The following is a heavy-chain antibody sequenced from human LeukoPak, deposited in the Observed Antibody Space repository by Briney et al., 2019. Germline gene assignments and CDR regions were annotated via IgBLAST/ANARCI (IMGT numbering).Heavy chain of an antibody. CDR3: AKEGPSGYAWDFDN. CDR1: GLSFRRYG. D-gene: IGHD5-12*01. V-gene: IGHV3-30*02. Sequence: GWSLRLSCAACGLSFRRYGMHWVRQAAGKGVEGVTFIRHDGRYKYYADSLKGRFTISRDNSKNTLYLQMNSLRAEDTAVYYCAKEGPSGYAWDFDNWGQGTLVTVSS. J-gene: IGHJ4*02. CDR2: IRHDGRYK.